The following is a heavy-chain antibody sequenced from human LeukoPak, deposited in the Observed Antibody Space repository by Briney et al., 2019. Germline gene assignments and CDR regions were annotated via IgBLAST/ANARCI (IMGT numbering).Heavy chain of an antibody. CDR3: AREISVSGSFSGLDY. CDR2: VNPNNGGV. D-gene: IGHD1-26*01. CDR1: GFTFTGYY. V-gene: IGHV1-2*02. J-gene: IGHJ4*02. Sequence: ASVKVSCKASGFTFTGYYIHWVRQAPGQGLEWMGWVNPNNGGVNYAQMFQGRVTMTRDTSIGTAYMELTSLRSDDTAVYYCAREISVSGSFSGLDYWGQGTLVTASS.